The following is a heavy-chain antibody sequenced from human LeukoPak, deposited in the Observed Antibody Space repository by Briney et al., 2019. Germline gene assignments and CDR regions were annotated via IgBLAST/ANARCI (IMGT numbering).Heavy chain of an antibody. CDR2: IYYSGST. D-gene: IGHD1-26*01. Sequence: PSETLSRTCTVSGGSISSSSYYWGWIRQPPGKGLEWIGSIYYSGSTYYNPSLKSRVTISVDTSKNQFSLKLSSVTAADTAVYYCARQLLSGSYYRGELDPWGQGTLVTVSS. V-gene: IGHV4-39*01. CDR3: ARQLLSGSYYRGELDP. J-gene: IGHJ5*02. CDR1: GGSISSSSYY.